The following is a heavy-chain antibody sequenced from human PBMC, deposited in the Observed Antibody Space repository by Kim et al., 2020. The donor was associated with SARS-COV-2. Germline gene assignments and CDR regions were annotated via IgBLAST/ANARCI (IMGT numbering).Heavy chain of an antibody. V-gene: IGHV5-51*01. CDR2: IYPGDSDT. J-gene: IGHJ6*02. CDR3: ARLARGVGPFESPGGMDV. Sequence: GESLKISCKGSGYSFTSYWIGWVRQMPGKGLEWMGIIYPGDSDTRYSPSFQGQVTISADKSISTAYLQWSSLKASDTAMYYCARLARGVGPFESPGGMDVWGQGTTVTVSS. D-gene: IGHD2-8*01. CDR1: GYSFTSYW.